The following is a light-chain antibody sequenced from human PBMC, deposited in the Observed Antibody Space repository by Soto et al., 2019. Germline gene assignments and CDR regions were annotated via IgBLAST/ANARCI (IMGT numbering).Light chain of an antibody. CDR2: GAS. CDR1: RGVSANY. CDR3: QHYNTWPWT. Sequence: ENLLTQSPGTLSLSPGEGATLSCRASRGVSANYLAWYQQKPGQAPTLLIYGASIRAAGIPDRFSGSGSGTEFILTIDSLQSEDFAIYYCQHYNTWPWTFGQGTKVDIK. J-gene: IGKJ1*01. V-gene: IGKV3D-15*01.